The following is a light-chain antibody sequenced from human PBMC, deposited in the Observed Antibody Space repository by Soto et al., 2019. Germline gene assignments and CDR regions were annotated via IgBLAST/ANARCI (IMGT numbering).Light chain of an antibody. J-gene: IGLJ1*01. Sequence: QSVLTQPPSASLTPGQRVTISCSGNSSNIGSNTVNCYQHLPGTAPKLLMYSNNQRPSGVPDRFSGSKSGTSASLAISGLQSEDEADYYCAAWDDRLNGNVFGTGTKVTVL. CDR2: SNN. CDR3: AAWDDRLNGNV. CDR1: SSNIGSNT. V-gene: IGLV1-44*01.